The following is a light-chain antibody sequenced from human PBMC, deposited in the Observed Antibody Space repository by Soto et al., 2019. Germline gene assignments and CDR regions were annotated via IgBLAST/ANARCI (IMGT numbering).Light chain of an antibody. CDR1: SSNIGSNY. J-gene: IGLJ1*01. Sequence: QSALTQPPSASGTPGEGVTISCSGSSSNIGSNYVYWYQQLPGTAPKLLIYRNNQRPSGVPDRFSGSKSGTSASLAISGLRSEDEADYYCAAWGDSLSGPHYVFGTGTKVTVL. CDR2: RNN. CDR3: AAWGDSLSGPHYV. V-gene: IGLV1-47*01.